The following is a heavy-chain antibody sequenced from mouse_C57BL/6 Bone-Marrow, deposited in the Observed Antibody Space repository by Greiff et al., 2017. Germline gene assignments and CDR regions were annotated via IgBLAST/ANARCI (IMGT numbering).Heavy chain of an antibody. D-gene: IGHD1-1*01. CDR2: INSDGGST. Sequence: EVKLMESGGGLVQPGESLKLSCESNEYEFPSHDMSWVRKTPEKRLELVAAINSDGGSTYYPDTMERRFIISRDNTKKTLYLQMSSLRSEDTALYYCAITTVVAHWYFDVWGTGTTVTVSS. CDR1: EYEFPSHD. V-gene: IGHV5-2*01. J-gene: IGHJ1*03. CDR3: AITTVVAHWYFDV.